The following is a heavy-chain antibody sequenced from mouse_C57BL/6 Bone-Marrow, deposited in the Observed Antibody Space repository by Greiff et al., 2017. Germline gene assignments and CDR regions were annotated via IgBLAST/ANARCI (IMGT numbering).Heavy chain of an antibody. D-gene: IGHD1-1*01. CDR1: GFTFSDYG. Sequence: EVMLVESGGGLVKPGGSLSLSCAASGFTFSDYGMRWVRQAPEKGLEWVAYISSGSSTFSSADTVTGRFTISRSNAKITLFLQMPRLRSKDTAMYYCAKDGSLDYWGQGTTLTVSS. CDR2: ISSGSSTF. J-gene: IGHJ2*01. CDR3: AKDGSLDY. V-gene: IGHV5-17*01.